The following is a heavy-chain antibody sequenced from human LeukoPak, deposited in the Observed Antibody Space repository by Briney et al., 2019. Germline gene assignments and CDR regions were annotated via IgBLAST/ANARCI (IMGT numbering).Heavy chain of an antibody. CDR2: ISGSGGST. V-gene: IGHV3-23*01. J-gene: IGHJ6*02. CDR3: AKIEYYDFWSGQNYYYGMDV. Sequence: GGSLRPSCAASGFTFSSYAMSWVRQAPGKGLEWVSAISGSGGSTYYADSVKGRFTISRDNSKNTLYLQMNSLRAEDTAVYYCAKIEYYDFWSGQNYYYGMDVWGQGTTVTVSS. D-gene: IGHD3-3*01. CDR1: GFTFSSYA.